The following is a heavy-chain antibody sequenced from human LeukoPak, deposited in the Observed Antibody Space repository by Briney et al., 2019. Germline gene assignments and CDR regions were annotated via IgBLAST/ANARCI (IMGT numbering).Heavy chain of an antibody. J-gene: IGHJ6*02. V-gene: IGHV1-69*13. CDR2: IIPIFGTA. CDR1: GYTFTSYG. D-gene: IGHD5-18*01. CDR3: ASETIPRGYSYGCEDYYYGMDV. Sequence: GASVKVSCKASGYTFTSYGISWVRQAPGQGLEWMGGIIPIFGTANYAQKFQGRVTITADESTSTAYMELSSLRSEDTAVYYCASETIPRGYSYGCEDYYYGMDVWGQGTTVTVSS.